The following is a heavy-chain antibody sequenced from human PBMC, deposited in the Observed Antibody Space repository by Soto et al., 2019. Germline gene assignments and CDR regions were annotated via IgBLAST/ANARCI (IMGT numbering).Heavy chain of an antibody. CDR1: GYTFTYYA. Sequence: ASVKVSCKASGYTFTYYAISWVRQAPGQGLEWMGWISAYNGNTKYTQKFQDRVTMTTDTSTSTAYMELRSLRSDDTAVYYCATNTVAVAMFYFDYWGQGTLVTVSS. V-gene: IGHV1-18*01. CDR2: ISAYNGNT. D-gene: IGHD6-19*01. CDR3: ATNTVAVAMFYFDY. J-gene: IGHJ4*02.